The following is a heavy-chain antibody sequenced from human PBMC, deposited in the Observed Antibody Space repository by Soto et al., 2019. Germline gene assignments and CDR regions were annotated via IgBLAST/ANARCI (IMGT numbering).Heavy chain of an antibody. J-gene: IGHJ4*02. CDR2: IYPGGSDT. CDR3: ARHPAARTTEFDY. CDR1: GYSFTTYW. V-gene: IGHV5-51*01. Sequence: GESLKISCKGSGYSFTTYWIGWVRQRPGKGLEWMGIIYPGGSDTRYSPSLQGQVTISADKSISTAYLQWSSLQASDTAMYYCARHPAARTTEFDYWGQGTLVTVSS. D-gene: IGHD4-17*01.